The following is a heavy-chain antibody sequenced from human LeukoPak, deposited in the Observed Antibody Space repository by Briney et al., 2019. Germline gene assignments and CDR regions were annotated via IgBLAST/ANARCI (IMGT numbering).Heavy chain of an antibody. V-gene: IGHV1-2*02. Sequence: ASVKVSCKASGYTFTGYYTHWVRQAPGQGLEWMGWINPNSGGTNYAQKFQGRVTMTRDTSISTAYMELSRLRSDDTAVYYCARDLVAADNWFDPWGQGTLVTVSS. CDR3: ARDLVAADNWFDP. J-gene: IGHJ5*02. CDR1: GYTFTGYY. D-gene: IGHD2-15*01. CDR2: INPNSGGT.